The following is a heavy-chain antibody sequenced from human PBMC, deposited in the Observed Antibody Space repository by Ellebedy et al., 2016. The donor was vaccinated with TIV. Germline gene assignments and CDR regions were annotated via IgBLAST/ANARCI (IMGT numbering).Heavy chain of an antibody. CDR1: GFTFSSYA. V-gene: IGHV3-23*01. Sequence: GGSLRLXXAASGFTFSSYAMSWVRQAPGKGLEWVSAISGSGGSTYYADSVKGRFTISRDNSENTLYLQMNSLRAEDTAVYYCAKDPSDSSGWYDYWGQGTLVTVSS. CDR2: ISGSGGST. CDR3: AKDPSDSSGWYDY. J-gene: IGHJ4*02. D-gene: IGHD6-19*01.